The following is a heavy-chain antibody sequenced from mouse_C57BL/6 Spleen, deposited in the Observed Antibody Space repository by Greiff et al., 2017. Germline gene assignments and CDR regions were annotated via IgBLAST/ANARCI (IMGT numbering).Heavy chain of an antibody. CDR3: ARRDYYFDY. Sequence: VQLQQSGAELVKPGASVKISCKASGYTFTDYYINWVKQRPGQGLEWICKLGPGSGSTYYNEKFKGKATLTADKSSSTAYMQLSSLTSEDSAVYFCARRDYYFDYWGQGTTLTVSS. CDR2: LGPGSGST. CDR1: GYTFTDYY. V-gene: IGHV1-77*01. J-gene: IGHJ2*01.